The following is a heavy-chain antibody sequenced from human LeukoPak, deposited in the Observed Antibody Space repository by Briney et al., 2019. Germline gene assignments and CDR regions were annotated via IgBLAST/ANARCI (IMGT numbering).Heavy chain of an antibody. J-gene: IGHJ4*02. Sequence: PSETLSLTCTVSGGSISSSTYYWGWIRQPPGKGLEWIASMYYSGSTYYNPSLKSRVTISVDTSKNQFSLKLSSVTAADTAVYYCARQAIYGGGSDYWGQGTLVTVSS. CDR1: GGSISSSTYY. CDR2: MYYSGST. V-gene: IGHV4-39*01. D-gene: IGHD4-23*01. CDR3: ARQAIYGGGSDY.